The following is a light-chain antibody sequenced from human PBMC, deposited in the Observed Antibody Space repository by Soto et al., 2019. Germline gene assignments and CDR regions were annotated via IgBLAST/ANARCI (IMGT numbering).Light chain of an antibody. CDR2: GAS. Sequence: EIVLTQSPGTLSLSPGERATLSCRASQSVRSSYLAWYQQKPGQAPRLLIYGASSRATGIPDRFSGSGSGTDFTLTISRLEPEDFAVYFCHHYGSSPPYTFGQGTKLDIK. CDR3: HHYGSSPPYT. J-gene: IGKJ2*01. V-gene: IGKV3-20*01. CDR1: QSVRSSY.